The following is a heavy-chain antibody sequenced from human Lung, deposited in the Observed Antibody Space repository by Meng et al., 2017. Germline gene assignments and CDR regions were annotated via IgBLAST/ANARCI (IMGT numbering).Heavy chain of an antibody. Sequence: EGQLLESGGDLVQPGGSLRLHWAGSGFRFSNYAMSWVRQAPGKGPEWVSAISDNGGSTYYRDSVKGRFTMSRDNSKNTLYLQMNSLRAEDTAVYYCAIDRGYSSSTFVDHWGQGTLVTVSS. V-gene: IGHV3-23*01. CDR3: AIDRGYSSSTFVDH. CDR1: GFRFSNYA. D-gene: IGHD6-6*01. CDR2: ISDNGGST. J-gene: IGHJ4*02.